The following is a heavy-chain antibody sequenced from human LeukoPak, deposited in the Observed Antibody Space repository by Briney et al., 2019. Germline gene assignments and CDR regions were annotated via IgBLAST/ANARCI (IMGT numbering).Heavy chain of an antibody. CDR1: GGSFSGYF. J-gene: IGHJ6*03. CDR2: INHSGST. Sequence: PSETLSLTCAVYGGSFSGYFWMWLRQPPGKGLEWIGEINHSGSTNYTPSLKSRVTISVDTPKNQFSLKLGSVTAADTAVYYCARGPRDFWSGYYPYYYYYYMDVWGKGTTVTVSS. D-gene: IGHD3-3*01. V-gene: IGHV4-34*01. CDR3: ARGPRDFWSGYYPYYYYYYMDV.